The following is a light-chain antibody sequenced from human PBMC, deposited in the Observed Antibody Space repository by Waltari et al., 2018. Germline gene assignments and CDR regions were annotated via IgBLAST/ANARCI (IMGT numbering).Light chain of an antibody. CDR3: MQALQTRPT. CDR2: LGS. CDR1: QSLLHYNGRNY. Sequence: EIVMTQSPLSLSVTPGEPAFISCRASQSLLHYNGRNYLDWYLQSPGQSPQLLIYLGSTRGSGVPDRFSGSGSGTDFTLNISRVESEDVGVYYCMQALQTRPTFGGGTKVEIK. J-gene: IGKJ4*01. V-gene: IGKV2-28*01.